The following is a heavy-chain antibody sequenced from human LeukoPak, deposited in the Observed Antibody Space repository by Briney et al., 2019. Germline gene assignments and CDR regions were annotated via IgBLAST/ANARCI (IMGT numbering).Heavy chain of an antibody. J-gene: IGHJ4*02. Sequence: GGSLRLSCTASGFTFCDHAMSWVRQAPGKGLEWVGFIRSKTYGKTTEYAASVKGIFTISRDDSKNIAYLQMNSLKTEDTAIYYCTRFVPYLDYWGQGTLVTVSS. CDR1: GFTFCDHA. V-gene: IGHV3-49*04. CDR3: TRFVPYLDY. CDR2: IRSKTYGKTT. D-gene: IGHD3-16*01.